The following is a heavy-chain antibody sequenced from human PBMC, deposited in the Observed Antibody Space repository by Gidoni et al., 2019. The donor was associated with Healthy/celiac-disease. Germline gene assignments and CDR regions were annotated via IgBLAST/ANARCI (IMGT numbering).Heavy chain of an antibody. Sequence: QLQLQESGPGLVKPSETLSLTCTVSGGSISSSSYYWGWIRQPPGKGLEWIGSIYYSGSTYYNPSLKSRVTISVDTSKNQFSLKLSSVTAADTAVYYCASEDSSGYDGWAFDIWGQGTMVTVSS. V-gene: IGHV4-39*01. CDR2: IYYSGST. D-gene: IGHD3-22*01. J-gene: IGHJ3*02. CDR3: ASEDSSGYDGWAFDI. CDR1: GGSISSSSYY.